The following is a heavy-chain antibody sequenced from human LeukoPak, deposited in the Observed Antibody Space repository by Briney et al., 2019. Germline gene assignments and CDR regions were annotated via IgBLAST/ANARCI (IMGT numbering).Heavy chain of an antibody. J-gene: IGHJ4*02. CDR3: ARGGVGYQLWWLNTYFDY. V-gene: IGHV1-2*02. Sequence: ASVKVSCKASGYTFTGYYMHWVRQAPGQGLEWMGWINPNSGGTNYAQKFQGRVTMTRDTSISTAYMELSRLRSDDTAVYYCARGGVGYQLWWLNTYFDYWGQGTLVTVSS. CDR1: GYTFTGYY. CDR2: INPNSGGT. D-gene: IGHD2-2*01.